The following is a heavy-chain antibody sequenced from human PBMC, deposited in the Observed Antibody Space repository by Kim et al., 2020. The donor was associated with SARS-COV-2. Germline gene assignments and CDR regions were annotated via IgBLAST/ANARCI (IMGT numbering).Heavy chain of an antibody. CDR1: GLSFSDSY. Sequence: GGSLRLSCAASGLSFSDSYINWVRQAPGKLLEWLSFISTRGESIFYADSVEGRFTISRDNAKNSLYLQMNYLRDEDTAVYYCARSGNGYNAFGIWGQGVLVTVSS. V-gene: IGHV3-11*01. J-gene: IGHJ4*02. CDR2: ISTRGESI. CDR3: ARSGNGYNAFGI. D-gene: IGHD5-12*01.